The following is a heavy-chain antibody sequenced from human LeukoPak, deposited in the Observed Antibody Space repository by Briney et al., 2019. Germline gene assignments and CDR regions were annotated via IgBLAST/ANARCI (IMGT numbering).Heavy chain of an antibody. D-gene: IGHD3-22*01. J-gene: IGHJ3*02. CDR2: ISGSGGST. V-gene: IGHV3-23*01. CDR3: AKDTPGYYDSSPLYDI. Sequence: GGSLRLSCAASGFTFSSYAMSWVRQAPGKGLEWVSAISGSGGSTYYADSVKVRFTISRDNSKNTLYLQMNSLRAEDTAVYYCAKDTPGYYDSSPLYDIWGQGTMVTVSS. CDR1: GFTFSSYA.